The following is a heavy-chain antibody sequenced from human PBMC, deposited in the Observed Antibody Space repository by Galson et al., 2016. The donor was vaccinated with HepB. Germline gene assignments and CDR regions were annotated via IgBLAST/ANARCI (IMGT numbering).Heavy chain of an antibody. CDR3: ARSLIVMVRGVLSDTYDV. CDR2: IDWDDDK. Sequence: PALVKPTQTLTLTCDFSGFSLRTSGMCVSWIRQPPGKALEWLALIDWDDDKYYTTSLKTRLTISKDTSKNQVVLTMTNVDPENTATYSCARSLIVMVRGVLSDTYDVWGQGTAVTVSS. D-gene: IGHD3-10*01. CDR1: GFSLRTSGMC. V-gene: IGHV2-70*01. J-gene: IGHJ3*01.